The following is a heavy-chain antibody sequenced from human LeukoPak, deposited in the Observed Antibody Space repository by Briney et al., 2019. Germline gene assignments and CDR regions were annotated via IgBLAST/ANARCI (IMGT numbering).Heavy chain of an antibody. CDR2: IYYSGST. CDR3: ARAIDYGDYNNFDY. V-gene: IGHV4-31*03. CDR1: GGSISSGGYY. J-gene: IGHJ4*02. Sequence: PSETLSLTCTVSGGSISSGGYYWSWIRQHPGKGLEWIVYIYYSGSTYYNPSPKSRVTISVDTSKNQFSLKLSSVTAADTAVYYCARAIDYGDYNNFDYWGQGTLVTVSS. D-gene: IGHD4-17*01.